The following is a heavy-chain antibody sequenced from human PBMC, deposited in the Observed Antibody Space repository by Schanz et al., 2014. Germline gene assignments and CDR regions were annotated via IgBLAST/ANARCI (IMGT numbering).Heavy chain of an antibody. CDR1: GGSISSGGYY. CDR2: ISYSGTT. Sequence: QVQLQESGPGLVKPSQTLSLTCTVSGGSISSGGYYWSWIRQHPGKGLEWIGYISYSGTTYYNPSLKSRVTISVSTSKTQFSLKRSSVTAADTAVYYCARDALGGPHNWFDPWAREPWSASPQ. V-gene: IGHV4-31*03. J-gene: IGHJ5*02. CDR3: ARDALGGPHNWFDP. D-gene: IGHD3-16*01.